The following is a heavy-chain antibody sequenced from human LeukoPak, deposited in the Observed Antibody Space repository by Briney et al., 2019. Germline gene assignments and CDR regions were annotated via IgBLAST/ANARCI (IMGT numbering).Heavy chain of an antibody. CDR3: TRGGVLSRSTDY. V-gene: IGHV3-21*01. J-gene: IGHJ4*02. CDR1: GFTFSSYS. CDR2: ISSSSSYI. D-gene: IGHD2-8*01. Sequence: KPGGSLRLSCAASGFTFSSYSMSWVRQAPGKGLEWVSSISSSSSYIYYADSVKGRFTISRDNAKNSLYLQMNSLRAEDTALYYCTRGGVLSRSTDYWGQGTLVTVSS.